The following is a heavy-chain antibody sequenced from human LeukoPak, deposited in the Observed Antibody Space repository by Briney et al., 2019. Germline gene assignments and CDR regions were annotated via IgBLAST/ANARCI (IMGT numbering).Heavy chain of an antibody. CDR3: AKRAPGSYFDY. CDR2: ISSSGGNT. D-gene: IGHD3-10*01. CDR1: GFTFSSYA. Sequence: PGGSLRLSCAASGFTFSSYAMSWVRQAPGKGLEWVSGISSSGGNTYYAEGRFIISRDNSKNTLYLQMDSLRAEDTAVYYCAKRAPGSYFDYWGQGTLVTVSS. J-gene: IGHJ4*02. V-gene: IGHV3-23*01.